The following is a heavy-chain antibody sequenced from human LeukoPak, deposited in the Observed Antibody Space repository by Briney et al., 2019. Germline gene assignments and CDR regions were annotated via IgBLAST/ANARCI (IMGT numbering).Heavy chain of an antibody. Sequence: GGSRRLSCAASGFTVSSNYMSWVRQAPGKGLEWVSVIYSGGSTYYADSAKGRFTISRDNSKNTLSLQMNSLRAEDTAVYYCARERYSYGPRGYYYYMDVWGKGTTVTVSS. CDR1: GFTVSSNY. CDR3: ARERYSYGPRGYYYYMDV. CDR2: IYSGGST. J-gene: IGHJ6*03. D-gene: IGHD5-18*01. V-gene: IGHV3-66*02.